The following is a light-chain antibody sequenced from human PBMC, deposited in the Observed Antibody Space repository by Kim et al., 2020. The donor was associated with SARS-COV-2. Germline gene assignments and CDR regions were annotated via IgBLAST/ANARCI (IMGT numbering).Light chain of an antibody. CDR3: CSYAGSSTHVV. CDR1: SSDVGTYNL. J-gene: IGLJ2*01. V-gene: IGLV2-23*02. CDR2: EVS. Sequence: QLITISCTGTSSDVGTYNLVSWYQQHPGKAPKLMIYEVSKRPSGVSNRFSGSKSGNTASLTISGLQAEDEADYYCCSYAGSSTHVVFGGGTQLTVL.